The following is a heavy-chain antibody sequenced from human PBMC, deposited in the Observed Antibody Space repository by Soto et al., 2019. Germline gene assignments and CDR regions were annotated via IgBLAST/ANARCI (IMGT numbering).Heavy chain of an antibody. D-gene: IGHD2-2*01. Sequence: SQTLSLTCAISGDSVSSNSAVWNWIRQSPSRGLEWLGGTYYRSKWFNEYAISVKSRITIIPDTSKNQFSLQLSRLRSDDTAVYYCARDRGYCSSNGCWNFDHWGHGTLVTVSS. CDR1: GDSVSSNSAV. CDR2: TYYRSKWFN. V-gene: IGHV6-1*01. CDR3: ARDRGYCSSNGCWNFDH. J-gene: IGHJ4*01.